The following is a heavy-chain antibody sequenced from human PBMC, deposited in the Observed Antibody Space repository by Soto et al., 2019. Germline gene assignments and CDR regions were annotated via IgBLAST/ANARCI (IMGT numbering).Heavy chain of an antibody. CDR2: CSAYNGNT. J-gene: IGHJ6*02. Sequence: QVQLVQSGAEVKKPGASVKVSCKASGYTFTSYVISWVRQAPGQGLEWMGWCSAYNGNTNYAQKLQGRVTMTTDTSTSTAYMELRSLRSDDTAVYYYASYVEQLVLYGMDVWGQGTTVTVSS. CDR1: GYTFTSYV. V-gene: IGHV1-18*01. CDR3: ASYVEQLVLYGMDV. D-gene: IGHD6-13*01.